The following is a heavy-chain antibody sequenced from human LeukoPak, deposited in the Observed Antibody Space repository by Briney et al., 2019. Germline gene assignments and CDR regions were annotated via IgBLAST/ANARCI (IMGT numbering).Heavy chain of an antibody. CDR3: ANNLPWDP. V-gene: IGHV3-48*01. J-gene: IGHJ5*02. CDR2: ISSSSSTI. D-gene: IGHD5-24*01. CDR1: GFVYSTYA. Sequence: GGSLRLSCAASGFVYSTYAMNWVRQAPGKGLEWVSYISSSSSTIHYADSVKGRFTISRDNSKNTLYLQMNSLRAEDTAVYYCANNLPWDPWGQGTLVTVSS.